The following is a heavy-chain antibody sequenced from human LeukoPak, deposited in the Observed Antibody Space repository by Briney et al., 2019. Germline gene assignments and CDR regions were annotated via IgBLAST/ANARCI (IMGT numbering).Heavy chain of an antibody. CDR1: GFTFSSYS. Sequence: GGSLRLSCAASGFTFSSYSMNWVRQAPGKGLEGVSSISSSSRYIYYADSVKGRFTISRDNAKNSLYLQMNSLRAEDTAVYYCARDGETSLLDYWGQGTLVTVSS. CDR2: ISSSSRYI. J-gene: IGHJ4*02. CDR3: ARDGETSLLDY. D-gene: IGHD3-10*01. V-gene: IGHV3-21*01.